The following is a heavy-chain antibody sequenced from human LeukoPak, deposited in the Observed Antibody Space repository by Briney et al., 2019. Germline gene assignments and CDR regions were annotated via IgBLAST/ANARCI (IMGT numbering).Heavy chain of an antibody. V-gene: IGHV3-15*01. J-gene: IGHJ4*02. Sequence: GGSIRLSCTASAFTFSKAWMTWVRQALGKGLEWVGQIYTESDGGTTYYAAPVKGRFTISRDDSKNTLYLQMNNLQAEDTAMYYCTTSPGITVFGVVEDYWGQGTLVTVSS. CDR2: IYTESDGGTT. CDR3: TTSPGITVFGVVEDY. D-gene: IGHD3-3*01. CDR1: AFTFSKAW.